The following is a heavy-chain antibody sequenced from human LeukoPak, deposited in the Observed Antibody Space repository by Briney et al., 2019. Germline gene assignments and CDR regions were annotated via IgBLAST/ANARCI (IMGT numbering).Heavy chain of an antibody. Sequence: GGSLRLSCAVSGFMFSQHTMSWVRQAPGKRLEWVSSISGSGDATRYADSVMGRFTISRDNAKNSLYLQMNSLRVDDTAVYYCAKGTVGAKYWGQGTLVIVSS. CDR1: GFMFSQHT. CDR3: AKGTVGAKY. V-gene: IGHV3-23*01. CDR2: ISGSGDAT. D-gene: IGHD1-26*01. J-gene: IGHJ4*02.